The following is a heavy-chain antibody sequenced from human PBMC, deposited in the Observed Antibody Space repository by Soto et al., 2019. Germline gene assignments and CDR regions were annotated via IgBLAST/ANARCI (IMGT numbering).Heavy chain of an antibody. D-gene: IGHD1-1*01. V-gene: IGHV1-69*01. Sequence: QVQLVQSGAGVKRPGSSVKVSCKASGATFSGSAFSWVRQAPGQGLEWMGGITPTLGTTNYAQHLQGRVTITADESTATSFIELTRLTSADTAIYYCARGCTPGATIEGFAYWGQGTLVTVSS. CDR2: ITPTLGTT. CDR3: ARGCTPGATIEGFAY. CDR1: GATFSGSA. J-gene: IGHJ4*02.